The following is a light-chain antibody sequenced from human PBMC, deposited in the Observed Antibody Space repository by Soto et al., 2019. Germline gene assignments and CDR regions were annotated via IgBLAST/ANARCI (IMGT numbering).Light chain of an antibody. CDR3: QQYGSSLTWT. CDR2: AAS. V-gene: IGKV3-20*01. CDR1: QSVISNY. Sequence: EVVLTQSPGTVSLSPGERVTLSCRASQSVISNYLAWYQQRPGHAPRLLIYAASSRATGIPDRFSGSGSGTDFTLSISSLEPEDFAVYYCQQYGSSLTWTFGQGTKVEMK. J-gene: IGKJ1*01.